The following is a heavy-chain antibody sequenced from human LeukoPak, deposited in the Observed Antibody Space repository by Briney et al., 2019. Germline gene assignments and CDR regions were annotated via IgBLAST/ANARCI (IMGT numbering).Heavy chain of an antibody. Sequence: QPGRSLRLSCAASGFTFSSYGMHWGRQDPGKGLEWVAVISYDGSNKYYADSVKGRFTSSRDNSKNTLYLQMNSLRAEDTAVYYCAKGDNAYFDFWGQGTLVTVSS. J-gene: IGHJ4*02. D-gene: IGHD1-1*01. CDR1: GFTFSSYG. V-gene: IGHV3-30*18. CDR3: AKGDNAYFDF. CDR2: ISYDGSNK.